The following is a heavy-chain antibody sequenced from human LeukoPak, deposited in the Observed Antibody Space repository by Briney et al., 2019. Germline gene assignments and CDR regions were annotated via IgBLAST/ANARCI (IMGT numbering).Heavy chain of an antibody. Sequence: PGGSPRLSCAASGFTFDDYGMSWVRQAPGKGLEWVSGINWNGGSTGYADSVKGRFTISRDNAKNSLYLQMNSLRAEDTALYYCAREVGDYYDSSGYYYIDYWGQGTLVTVSS. CDR2: INWNGGST. V-gene: IGHV3-20*04. J-gene: IGHJ4*02. D-gene: IGHD3-22*01. CDR1: GFTFDDYG. CDR3: AREVGDYYDSSGYYYIDY.